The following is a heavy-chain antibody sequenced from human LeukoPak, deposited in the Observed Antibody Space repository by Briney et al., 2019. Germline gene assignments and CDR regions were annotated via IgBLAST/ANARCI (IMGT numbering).Heavy chain of an antibody. CDR1: GFTFSSYG. CDR2: IRYDGSNK. CDR3: AKDGSGAYYDFWSGYSQNWFDP. V-gene: IGHV3-30*02. J-gene: IGHJ5*02. Sequence: PGGSLRLSCAASGFTFSSYGMHWVRQAPGKGLEWVAFIRYDGSNKYYADSVKGRFTISRDNSKNTLYLQMNSLRAEDTAVYYCAKDGSGAYYDFWSGYSQNWFDPWGQGTLVTVSS. D-gene: IGHD3-3*01.